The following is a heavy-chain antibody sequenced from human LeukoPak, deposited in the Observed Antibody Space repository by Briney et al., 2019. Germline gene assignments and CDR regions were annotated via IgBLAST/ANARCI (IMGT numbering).Heavy chain of an antibody. Sequence: PSETLSLTCTVSGGSINAFYWSWIRQPPGKGLEWIAYVRDNGENNYNPSLKSRVAISLDTANNQISLRLNFVTAADTAIYYCARQPANTAAFDVWGQGAMVTVSS. CDR2: VRDNGEN. D-gene: IGHD2-2*02. J-gene: IGHJ3*01. CDR3: ARQPANTAAFDV. V-gene: IGHV4-59*08. CDR1: GGSINAFY.